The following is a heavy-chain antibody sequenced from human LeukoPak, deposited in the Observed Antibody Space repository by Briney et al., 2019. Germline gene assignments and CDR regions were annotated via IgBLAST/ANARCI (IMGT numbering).Heavy chain of an antibody. Sequence: GGSLRLSCAASGFAFSSYAMHWVRQAPGKGLEWVAVISYDGSNKYYADSVKGRFTISRDNSKNTLYLQMNSLRAEDTAVYYCARDTFGDYDYWGQGTLVTVSS. CDR1: GFAFSSYA. CDR2: ISYDGSNK. J-gene: IGHJ4*02. D-gene: IGHD3-16*01. V-gene: IGHV3-30-3*01. CDR3: ARDTFGDYDY.